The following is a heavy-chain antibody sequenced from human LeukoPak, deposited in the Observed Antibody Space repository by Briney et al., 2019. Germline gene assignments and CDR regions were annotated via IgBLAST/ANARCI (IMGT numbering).Heavy chain of an antibody. CDR3: FREGGD. D-gene: IGHD3-10*01. J-gene: IGHJ4*02. CDR1: GFSISTQR. CDR2: INIDERIT. V-gene: IGHV3-74*01. Sequence: GGSLRLSCVASGFSISTQRMHWVRQAPGKGLVWVSYINIDERITGYADSVKGRFTISRDNGKNTLYLQMNSLRVEDTAIYYCFREGGDWGQGTLVTVSS.